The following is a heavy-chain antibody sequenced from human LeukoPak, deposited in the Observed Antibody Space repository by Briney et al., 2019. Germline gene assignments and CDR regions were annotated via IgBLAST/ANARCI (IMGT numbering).Heavy chain of an antibody. J-gene: IGHJ6*03. CDR3: ARGVVAATFYYYMDV. V-gene: IGHV1-2*02. CDR1: AYTFTVYY. CDR2: INPKSGGT. Sequence: ASVTVSFKASAYTFTVYYMHWVRQAPGQGLEWMGWINPKSGGTNYAQKFQGRVTMTRDTSISTAYMELSRLRSDDTAVYYCARGVVAATFYYYMDVWGKGTTVTVSS. D-gene: IGHD2-15*01.